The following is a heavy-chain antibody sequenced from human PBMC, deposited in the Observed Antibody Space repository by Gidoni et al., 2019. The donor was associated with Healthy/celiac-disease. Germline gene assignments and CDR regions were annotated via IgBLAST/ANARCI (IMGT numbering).Heavy chain of an antibody. J-gene: IGHJ4*02. CDR2: VNHSGST. CDR3: ARVWGQYDYVWGSWAPYFDY. Sequence: QVQLQQWGAGLLKPSETLSLTCAVSGGSFSGYYWSWLRQPPGKGLEWIGEVNHSGSTNYNPALKSRVTISVDKAKNQFALKLGSGTAADTVLYYCARVWGQYDYVWGSWAPYFDYWGQGTLVTVSS. CDR1: GGSFSGYY. D-gene: IGHD3-16*01. V-gene: IGHV4-34*01.